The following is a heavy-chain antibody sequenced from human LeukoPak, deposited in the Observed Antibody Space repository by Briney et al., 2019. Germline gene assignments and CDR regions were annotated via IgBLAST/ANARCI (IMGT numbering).Heavy chain of an antibody. CDR3: ARGYYDSRVFDI. D-gene: IGHD3-22*01. CDR2: IYSGGST. CDR1: GFTVSSNY. Sequence: GGSLRLSCAASGFTVSSNYMSWVRQAPGKGLEWVSVIYSGGSTYYADSVKGRFTISRDNSKNTLYLQMNSLRAEDTAVYYRARGYYDSRVFDIWGQGTMVTVSS. V-gene: IGHV3-53*01. J-gene: IGHJ3*02.